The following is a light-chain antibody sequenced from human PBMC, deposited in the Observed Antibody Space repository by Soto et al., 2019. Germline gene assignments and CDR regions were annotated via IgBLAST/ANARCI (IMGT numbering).Light chain of an antibody. CDR2: KAS. CDR1: QSVSSW. CDR3: QQYDSYPLT. Sequence: EIQKSHLPSHPFSSLRKKIPLTFPASQSVSSWLAWYQQRPGNAPNLLIYKASSLESGVPSRFSGSGSGTEFTLTVSSLQPDDFATYYCQQYDSYPLTFGGWTKVDIK. J-gene: IGKJ4*01. V-gene: IGKV1-5*03.